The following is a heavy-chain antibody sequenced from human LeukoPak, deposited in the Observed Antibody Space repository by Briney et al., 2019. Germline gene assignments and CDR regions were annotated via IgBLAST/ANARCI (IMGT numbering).Heavy chain of an antibody. CDR3: AKDSYVSGRPLHTFDV. V-gene: IGHV3-23*01. J-gene: IGHJ3*01. D-gene: IGHD3-10*01. CDR2: VNCRGTIT. CDR1: GFTFCNYA. Sequence: GGALRLSCAASGFTFCNYAMSWVRQAPGKGVEGVSGVNCRGTITSYADSEKGRFSISSDNSKNTLFLQMNSLRADDTAVYYCAKDSYVSGRPLHTFDVWGQGTMVTVSS.